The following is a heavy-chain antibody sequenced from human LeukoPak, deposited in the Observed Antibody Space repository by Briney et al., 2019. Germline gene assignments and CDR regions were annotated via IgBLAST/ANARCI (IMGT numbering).Heavy chain of an antibody. CDR3: ARGVTTVTDY. V-gene: IGHV3-21*01. J-gene: IGHJ4*02. CDR2: ISSSSSYI. Sequence: GRSRRLSSVASGFNFSSYIMNWGGPAAQMLLEWVSSISSSSSYIYYADSVKGRFTISRDNAKNSLYLQMNSLRAEDTAVYYCARGVTTVTDYWGQGTLVTVSS. D-gene: IGHD4-11*01. CDR1: GFNFSSYI.